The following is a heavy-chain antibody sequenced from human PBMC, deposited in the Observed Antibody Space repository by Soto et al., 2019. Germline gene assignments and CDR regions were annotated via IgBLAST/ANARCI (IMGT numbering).Heavy chain of an antibody. D-gene: IGHD2-15*01. CDR1: GFTFSYG. CDR3: AKLVIGYCSGNTCDDY. Sequence: VQLLESGGGLIQPGGPLRLPCAASGFTFSYGIHWLRQAPGKGLEWVAYISYDSSNKFYGDSVKGRFTISRDNSKNTQFLQMNSLRAEDTAVYYCAKLVIGYCSGNTCDDYWGQGTLVAVSS. CDR2: ISYDSSNK. J-gene: IGHJ4*02. V-gene: IGHV3-30*18.